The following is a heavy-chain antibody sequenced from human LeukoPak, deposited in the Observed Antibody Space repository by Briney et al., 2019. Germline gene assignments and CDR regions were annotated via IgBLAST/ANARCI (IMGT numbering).Heavy chain of an antibody. J-gene: IGHJ5*02. CDR1: GGSISSYY. V-gene: IGHV4-59*01. D-gene: IGHD2-2*01. Sequence: PSETLSLTCTVSGGSISSYYWSWIRQPPGKGLEWIRYIYYSGSTNYNPSLKSRVTISVDTSKNQFSLKLSSVTAADTAVYYCAREVVVVPAANNWFDPWGQGTLVTVSS. CDR2: IYYSGST. CDR3: AREVVVVPAANNWFDP.